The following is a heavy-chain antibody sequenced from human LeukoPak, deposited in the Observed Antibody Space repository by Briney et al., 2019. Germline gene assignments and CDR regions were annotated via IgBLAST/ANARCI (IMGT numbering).Heavy chain of an antibody. CDR1: GYTFTNYG. J-gene: IGHJ4*02. CDR3: ARAYYYDNSGYYYVGFADY. V-gene: IGHV1-18*01. CDR2: ISGYHGNT. D-gene: IGHD3-22*01. Sequence: ASVKVSCKASGYTFTNYGINWVRQAPGQGLEWMGWISGYHGNTIYAQKFQGRVTMTTDTSTSTAYMELRSLRSDDTAVYYCARAYYYDNSGYYYVGFADYWGQGTLVTVSS.